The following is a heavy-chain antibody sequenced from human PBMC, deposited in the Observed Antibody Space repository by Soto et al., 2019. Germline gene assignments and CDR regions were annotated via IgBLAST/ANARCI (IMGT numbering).Heavy chain of an antibody. D-gene: IGHD4-17*01. CDR2: IIPILDIA. Sequence: SVKVSCKASGGTFSSYTISWVRQAPGQGLKWMGRIIPILDIANYAQKFQGRVTITADKSTSTAYMELSSLRSEDTAVYYCARDHRGVDGDYRNRLHQYWGQGTLVTVSS. CDR1: GGTFSSYT. CDR3: ARDHRGVDGDYRNRLHQY. V-gene: IGHV1-69*04. J-gene: IGHJ4*02.